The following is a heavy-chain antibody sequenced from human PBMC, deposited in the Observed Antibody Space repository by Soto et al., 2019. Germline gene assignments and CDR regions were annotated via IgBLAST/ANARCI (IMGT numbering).Heavy chain of an antibody. Sequence: EVQLLESGGGLGQPGGYLRLACAASGFPFSNCPVSWVRQAPGKGLEWVSIISESGGTTHYADSVKGRFTISRDNSKNKLYLQISRLRAEDTAVYYCTKTDYCWGQGTLVTVSS. CDR1: GFPFSNCP. CDR2: ISESGGTT. J-gene: IGHJ4*02. V-gene: IGHV3-23*01. CDR3: TKTDYC.